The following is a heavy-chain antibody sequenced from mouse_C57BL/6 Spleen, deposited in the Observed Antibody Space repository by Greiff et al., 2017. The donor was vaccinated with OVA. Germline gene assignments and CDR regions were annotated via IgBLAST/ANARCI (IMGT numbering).Heavy chain of an antibody. CDR1: GYTFTSYW. J-gene: IGHJ4*01. CDR2: IHPNSGST. CDR3: ARGDYGAMDY. Sequence: QVQLQQPGAELVKPGASVKLSCKASGYTFTSYWMHWVKQRPGQGLEWIGMIHPNSGSTNYTEKFKSNATLTVDKSYSTAYMQLSSLTSDDSAVYYCARGDYGAMDYWGQGTSVTVSS. V-gene: IGHV1-64*01.